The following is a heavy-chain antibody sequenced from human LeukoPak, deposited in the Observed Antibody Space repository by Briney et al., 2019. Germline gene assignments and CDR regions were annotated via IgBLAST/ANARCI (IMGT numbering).Heavy chain of an antibody. CDR2: ISYDGSNK. Sequence: PGRSLRLSCAASGFTFSSYGMHWVRQAPGKGLEWVAVISYDGSNKYYADSVKGRFTISRDNSKNTLYLQMNSLRAEDTAVYYCAKDGGYEENAFDIWGQGTMVTVSS. J-gene: IGHJ3*02. D-gene: IGHD5-12*01. V-gene: IGHV3-30*18. CDR1: GFTFSSYG. CDR3: AKDGGYEENAFDI.